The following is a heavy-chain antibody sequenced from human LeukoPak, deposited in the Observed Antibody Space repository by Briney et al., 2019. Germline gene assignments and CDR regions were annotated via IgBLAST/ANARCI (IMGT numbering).Heavy chain of an antibody. CDR3: ARVADDFWSGYSYFDY. CDR2: IKQDGSEK. Sequence: GGSLRLSCAASGFTFSNYWMSWVRQAPGKGLEWVANIKQDGSEKYYVDSVKGRFTISRDNAKNSLYLQMNSLRAEDTAVYYCARVADDFWSGYSYFDYWGQGTLVTVSS. D-gene: IGHD3-3*01. J-gene: IGHJ4*02. V-gene: IGHV3-7*03. CDR1: GFTFSNYW.